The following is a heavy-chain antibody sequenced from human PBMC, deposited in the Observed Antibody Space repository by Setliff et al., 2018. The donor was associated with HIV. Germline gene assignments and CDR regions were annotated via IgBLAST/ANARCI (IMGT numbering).Heavy chain of an antibody. J-gene: IGHJ4*02. Sequence: SGPTLVNPTQTLTLTCTFSGFSLSTSGVGVGWIRQPPGKALEWLALIYCDDDKRYSPSLKSRLTITKDTSKHPVVLTMTNMDPVDTSTYYCAHSPEFYSSIVWGQGTLVTVSS. CDR3: AHSPEFYSSIV. D-gene: IGHD2-15*01. CDR2: IYCDDDK. CDR1: GFSLSTSGVG. V-gene: IGHV2-5*02.